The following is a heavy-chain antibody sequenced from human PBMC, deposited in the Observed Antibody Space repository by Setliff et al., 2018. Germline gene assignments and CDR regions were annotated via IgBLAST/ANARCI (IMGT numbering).Heavy chain of an antibody. Sequence: SETLSLTCDVSGYSITSGHYWGWIRQPPGKGLEWIGSMYPGRSTYYNPSLKSRVTMSVDTSKKQFSLKLSSVTAADTAVYYCARLLRGRGDGPWAFDIWGQGTMVTVSS. V-gene: IGHV4-38-2*01. CDR3: ARLLRGRGDGPWAFDI. J-gene: IGHJ3*02. CDR2: MYPGRST. D-gene: IGHD2-21*02. CDR1: GYSITSGHY.